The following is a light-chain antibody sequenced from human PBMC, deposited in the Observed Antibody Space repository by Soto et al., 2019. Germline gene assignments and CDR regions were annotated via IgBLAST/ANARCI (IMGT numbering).Light chain of an antibody. CDR2: NNN. CDR3: SAWDDSLTGYV. J-gene: IGLJ1*01. CDR1: SSNIGTNA. Sequence: QSVLTQPPSASGTPGQRVTISCSGGSSNIGTNAVIWYQQLPGTAPKLLIYNNNQRPSGVPDRFSGSKSGTSASLAISGLQSEDEADYYCSAWDDSLTGYVFGTGTKLTVL. V-gene: IGLV1-44*01.